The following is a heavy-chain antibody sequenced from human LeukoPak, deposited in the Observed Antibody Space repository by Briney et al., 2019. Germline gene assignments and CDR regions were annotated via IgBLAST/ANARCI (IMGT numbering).Heavy chain of an antibody. J-gene: IGHJ4*02. CDR3: SRVRASFDY. CDR2: IRYDGSNK. D-gene: IGHD3-10*01. V-gene: IGHV3-30*02. Sequence: GGSLRLSCAASAFSLSAYNMNWVRQAPGKGLEWVAFIRYDGSNKYYADSVKGRFTISRDNAKNTLFLQMNSLRAEDTAVYYCSRVRASFDYWGQGTLVTVAS. CDR1: AFSLSAYN.